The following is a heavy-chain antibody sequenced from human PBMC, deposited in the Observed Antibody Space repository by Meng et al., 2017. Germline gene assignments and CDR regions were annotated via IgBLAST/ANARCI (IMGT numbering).Heavy chain of an antibody. CDR3: ASSGYSYGYRFDY. D-gene: IGHD5-18*01. CDR1: GGAFSGYY. Sequence: QEQLPQCAAVLLKPSDTLSLTCAVYGGAFSGYYWRWIHQPPGKGLEWIGEINHSGSPNYNPSLTSRVTISVDTSKNQFSLKLSSVTAADTAVYYCASSGYSYGYRFDYWGQGTLVTVSS. CDR2: INHSGSP. J-gene: IGHJ4*02. V-gene: IGHV4-34*01.